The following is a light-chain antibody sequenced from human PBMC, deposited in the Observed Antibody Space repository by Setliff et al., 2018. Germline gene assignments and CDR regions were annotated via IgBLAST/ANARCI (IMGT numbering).Light chain of an antibody. CDR3: SSYAGSNNFGV. V-gene: IGLV2-8*01. Sequence: QSALTQPPSASGTPGQRVTISCSGSSSNIGSNTVNWYQHHPGKAPKLIIYEVNKRPSGVPDRFSGSKSGNTASLTVSGLQAEDEADYYCSSYAGSNNFGVFGTGTKGTV. CDR1: SSNIGSNT. J-gene: IGLJ1*01. CDR2: EVN.